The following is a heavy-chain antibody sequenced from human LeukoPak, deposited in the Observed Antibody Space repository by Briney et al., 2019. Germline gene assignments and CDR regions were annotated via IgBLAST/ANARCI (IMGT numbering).Heavy chain of an antibody. J-gene: IGHJ4*02. CDR2: ISYDGSNK. V-gene: IGHV3-30*18. CDR3: AKPDYGDYARFDY. CDR1: GFTFSSYG. D-gene: IGHD4-17*01. Sequence: GGSLRLSCAAAGFTFSSYGMHWVRQAPGKGLEWVAVISYDGSNKYYADSVKGRFTISRDNSKNTLYLQMNSLRAEDTAVYYCAKPDYGDYARFDYWGQGTLVTVSS.